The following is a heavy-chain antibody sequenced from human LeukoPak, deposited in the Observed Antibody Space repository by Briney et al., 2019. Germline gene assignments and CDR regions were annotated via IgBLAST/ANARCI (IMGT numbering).Heavy chain of an antibody. CDR2: INHSGST. D-gene: IGHD6-13*01. V-gene: IGHV4-34*01. Sequence: PSETLSLTCAVYGGSFSGYYWSWIRQPPGKGLEWIGEINHSGSTNYNPSLKSRVTISVDTSKNQFSLKLSSVTAADTAVYYCARGAIAAAGTLGFDYWGQGTLDTVSS. J-gene: IGHJ4*02. CDR1: GGSFSGYY. CDR3: ARGAIAAAGTLGFDY.